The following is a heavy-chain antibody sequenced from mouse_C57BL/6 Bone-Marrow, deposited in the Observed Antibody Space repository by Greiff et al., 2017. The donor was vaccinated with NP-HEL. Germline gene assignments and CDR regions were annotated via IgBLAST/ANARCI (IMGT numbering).Heavy chain of an antibody. Sequence: QVQLQQPGAELVMPGASVKLSCKASGYTFTSYWMHWVKQRPGQGLEWIGEIDPSDSYTNYNQKFKGKSTLTVDKSSSTAYMQLSSLTSEDSAVYYCARESYYGSSCWYVDVWGTGTTVTVSA. CDR2: IDPSDSYT. V-gene: IGHV1-69*01. J-gene: IGHJ1*03. CDR3: ARESYYGSSCWYVDV. CDR1: GYTFTSYW. D-gene: IGHD1-1*01.